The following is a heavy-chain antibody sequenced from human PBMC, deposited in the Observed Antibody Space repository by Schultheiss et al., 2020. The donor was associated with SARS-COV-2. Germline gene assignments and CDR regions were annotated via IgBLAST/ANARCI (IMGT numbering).Heavy chain of an antibody. CDR2: INHSGST. J-gene: IGHJ5*02. CDR3: ARHRENRYSYGNWFDP. CDR1: GGSFSGYY. V-gene: IGHV4-34*01. Sequence: SQTLSLTCAVYGGSFSGYYWSWIRQPPGKGLEWIGEINHSGSTNYNPSLKSRVTISVDTSKNQFSLKLSSVTAADTAVYYCARHRENRYSYGNWFDPWGQGTLVTVSS. D-gene: IGHD5-18*01.